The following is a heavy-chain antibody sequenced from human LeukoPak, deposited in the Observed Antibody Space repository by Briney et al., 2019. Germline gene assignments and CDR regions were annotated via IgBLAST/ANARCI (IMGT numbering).Heavy chain of an antibody. V-gene: IGHV1-69*04. Sequence: SVKVSCKASGGTFSDHPFSWVRQAPGQGLEWVGRSIPILDLANYALRFQGRVTITADKSTSTAYMDLRSLTSEDTAVYYCARGGKLSTGAYFDYWGQGTLVTIAS. J-gene: IGHJ4*02. CDR2: SIPILDLA. D-gene: IGHD1-26*01. CDR1: GGTFSDHP. CDR3: ARGGKLSTGAYFDY.